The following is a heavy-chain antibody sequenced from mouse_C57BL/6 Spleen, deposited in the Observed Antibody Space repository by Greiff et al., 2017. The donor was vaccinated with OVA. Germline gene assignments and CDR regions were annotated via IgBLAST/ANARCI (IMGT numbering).Heavy chain of an antibody. V-gene: IGHV5-6*01. CDR3: TRHVRTDYDVEFAY. J-gene: IGHJ3*01. CDR2: ISSGGSYT. CDR1: GFTFTSYG. D-gene: IGHD2-4*01. Sequence: EVMLLESGGDLVKPGASLKLSCAASGFTFTSYGMSWVRQTPGKRLEWVATISSGGSYTYYTDSVKGRFTISRDNAKNTLYLQMSSLKSEDTAKYYCTRHVRTDYDVEFAYWGQGTLVTVSA.